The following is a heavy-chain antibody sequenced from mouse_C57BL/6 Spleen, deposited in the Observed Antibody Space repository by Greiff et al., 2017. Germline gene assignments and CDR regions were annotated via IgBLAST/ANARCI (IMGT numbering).Heavy chain of an antibody. CDR1: GYTFTSYW. J-gene: IGHJ4*01. CDR2: IHPNSGST. V-gene: IGHV1-64*01. Sequence: QVQLQQPGAELVKPGASVKLSCKASGYTFTSYWMHWVKQRPGQGLEWIGMIHPNSGSTNYNEKFKSKATLTVDKSSSTAYMQRSSLTSEDSAVYYCARSALTGPMDYWGQGTSVTVSS. D-gene: IGHD4-1*01. CDR3: ARSALTGPMDY.